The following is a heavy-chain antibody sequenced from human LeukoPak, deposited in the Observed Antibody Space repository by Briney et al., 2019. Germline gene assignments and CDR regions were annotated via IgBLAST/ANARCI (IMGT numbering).Heavy chain of an antibody. Sequence: GASVKVSCKASGYTFTSYGISWVRQAPGQGLEWMGWISAYNGNTNYAQKLQGRVTMPTDTSTSTAYMELRSLRSDDTAVYYCARLSVATIGLVVVAATAFDIWGQGTMVTVSS. D-gene: IGHD2-15*01. CDR1: GYTFTSYG. CDR3: ARLSVATIGLVVVAATAFDI. J-gene: IGHJ3*02. CDR2: ISAYNGNT. V-gene: IGHV1-18*01.